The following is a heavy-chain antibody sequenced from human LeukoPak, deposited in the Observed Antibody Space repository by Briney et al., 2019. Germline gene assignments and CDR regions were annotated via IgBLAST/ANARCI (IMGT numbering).Heavy chain of an antibody. CDR1: GGSFSGYY. Sequence: SETLSLTCAVYGGSFSGYYWSWIRQPPGKGLEWIGEINHSGSANYNPSLKSRVTISVDRSGNQFSLKLSSVTAADTAVYYCARVATTYYFDYWGQGTLVTVSS. V-gene: IGHV4-34*01. CDR3: ARVATTYYFDY. D-gene: IGHD5-12*01. J-gene: IGHJ4*02. CDR2: INHSGSA.